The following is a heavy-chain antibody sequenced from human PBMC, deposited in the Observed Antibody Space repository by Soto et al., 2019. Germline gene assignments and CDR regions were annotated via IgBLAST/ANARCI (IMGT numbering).Heavy chain of an antibody. D-gene: IGHD5-12*01. CDR3: ARGRVRRDGYNWNWYFDL. J-gene: IGHJ2*01. Sequence: QVQLVQSGAEVKKPGSSVKVSCKASGGTFSSYAISWVRQAPGQWLEWMGGIIPIFGTANYAQKFQGRVTITADKSTSTAYMELSSLRSEDTAVYYCARGRVRRDGYNWNWYFDLWGRGTLVTVSS. CDR1: GGTFSSYA. V-gene: IGHV1-69*06. CDR2: IIPIFGTA.